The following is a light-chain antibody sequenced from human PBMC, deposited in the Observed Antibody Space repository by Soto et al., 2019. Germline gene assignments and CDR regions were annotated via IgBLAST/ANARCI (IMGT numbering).Light chain of an antibody. CDR2: GNN. Sequence: QSVLTQPPSASGTPGQRVTISCSASSSKIGSNTVNWYQQLPGTAPKLLIYGNNQRPSGVPDRFSGSRSGTSASLAISGLQSEDEADYYCAAWDDSLHGLVVFGGGTQLTVL. CDR3: AAWDDSLHGLVV. J-gene: IGLJ2*01. CDR1: SSKIGSNT. V-gene: IGLV1-44*01.